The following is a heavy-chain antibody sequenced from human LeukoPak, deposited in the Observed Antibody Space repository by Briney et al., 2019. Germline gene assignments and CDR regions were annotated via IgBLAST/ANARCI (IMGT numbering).Heavy chain of an antibody. CDR3: ARNYYDSSGYFYYYGMDV. D-gene: IGHD3-22*01. J-gene: IGHJ6*02. Sequence: PGGSLRLSCAASGFTFSSYAMTWVRQAPGKGLEWVSYISSSSSTIYYADSVKGRFTISRDNAKNSLYLQMNSLRAEDTAVYYCARNYYDSSGYFYYYGMDVWGQGTTVTVSS. CDR1: GFTFSSYA. CDR2: ISSSSSTI. V-gene: IGHV3-48*04.